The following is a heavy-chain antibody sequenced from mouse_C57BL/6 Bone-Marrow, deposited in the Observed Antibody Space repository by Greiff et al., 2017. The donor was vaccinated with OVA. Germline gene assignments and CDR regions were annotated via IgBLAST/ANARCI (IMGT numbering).Heavy chain of an antibody. CDR2: IDPSVSYT. V-gene: IGHV1-69*01. J-gene: IGHJ2*01. CDR3: AREYYGSSLHFDY. CDR1: GYTFTSYW. Sequence: VQLQQPGAELVMPGASVKLSCKASGYTFTSYWMHWVKQRPGQGLEWIGEIDPSVSYTNYNQKFKGKSTLTVDKSSSTAYMQLSSLTSEDSAVYYCAREYYGSSLHFDYWGQGTTLTVSS. D-gene: IGHD1-1*01.